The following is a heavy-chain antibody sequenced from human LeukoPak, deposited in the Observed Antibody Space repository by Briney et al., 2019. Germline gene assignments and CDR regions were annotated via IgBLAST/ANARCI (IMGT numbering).Heavy chain of an antibody. CDR1: GCTFSSSA. Sequence: PGGSLRLSCTASGCTFSSSAITWVRQAPGKGLEWVSDISYSGSGTYYAYFERRRFTISSDNSKNTKYLEMNSLRAEDTAVYYCAKMNGYMDVWGKGTTVTVSS. CDR3: AKMNGYMDV. CDR2: ISYSGSGT. V-gene: IGHV3-23*01. J-gene: IGHJ6*03. D-gene: IGHD1-1*01.